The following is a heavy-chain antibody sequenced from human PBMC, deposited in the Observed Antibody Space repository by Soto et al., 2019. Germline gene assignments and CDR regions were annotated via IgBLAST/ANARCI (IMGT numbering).Heavy chain of an antibody. CDR2: IKSKTDGGTT. V-gene: IGHV3-15*07. Sequence: GGSLRLSCAASGFTFSNAWMNWVRQAPGKGLEWVGRIKSKTDGGTTDYAAPVKGRFTISRDDSKNTLYLQMNSLKTEDTAVYYCTTEVGSQQLANYYYGMDVWGQGTTVTVSS. J-gene: IGHJ6*02. CDR3: TTEVGSQQLANYYYGMDV. D-gene: IGHD6-13*01. CDR1: GFTFSNAW.